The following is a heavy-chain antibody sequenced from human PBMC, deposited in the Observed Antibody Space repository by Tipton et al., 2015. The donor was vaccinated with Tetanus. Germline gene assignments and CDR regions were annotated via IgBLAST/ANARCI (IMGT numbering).Heavy chain of an antibody. D-gene: IGHD1-26*01. CDR1: SGPISSGGYY. CDR3: ARDQARGARGWNYFDY. Sequence: TLSLTCTVSSGPISSGGYYWSWIRQHPGKGLEWIGDIYNSGSTYYNPSLKSRVTILVDTTKNQFSLKLKSVTAADTAVYYCARDQARGARGWNYFDYWGQGSLVTVSS. J-gene: IGHJ4*02. CDR2: IYNSGST. V-gene: IGHV4-31*03.